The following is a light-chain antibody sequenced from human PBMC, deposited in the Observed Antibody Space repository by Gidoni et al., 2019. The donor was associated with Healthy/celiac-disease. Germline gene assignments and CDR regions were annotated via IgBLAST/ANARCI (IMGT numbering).Light chain of an antibody. CDR2: GNS. Sequence: QSVLTQPPAVPGHPGQRVTISCTGSSSNIGAGYDVHWYQQLPGTAPKRLIYGNSNRPSGVPDRFSGSKSGTSASLAITWLQAEDEADYYCQSYDSSLSGVVFGGGTKLTVL. V-gene: IGLV1-40*01. CDR1: SSNIGAGYD. CDR3: QSYDSSLSGVV. J-gene: IGLJ2*01.